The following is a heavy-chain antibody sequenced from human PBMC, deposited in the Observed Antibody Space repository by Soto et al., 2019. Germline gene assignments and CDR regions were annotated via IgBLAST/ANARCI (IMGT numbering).Heavy chain of an antibody. J-gene: IGHJ4*02. V-gene: IGHV2-5*01. D-gene: IGHD6-19*01. CDR2: IYWNDDK. CDR1: GFSLITRGVG. Sequence: RPNPVDATQSLTLSFTFSGFSLITRGVGVGWIRQPPGKALEWLALIYWNDDKRYSPSLKSRLTITKDTSKNQVVLTMTNMDPVDTATYYCAHSPPFNIAVASYLYFDYWGQGTLVTVSS. CDR3: AHSPPFNIAVASYLYFDY.